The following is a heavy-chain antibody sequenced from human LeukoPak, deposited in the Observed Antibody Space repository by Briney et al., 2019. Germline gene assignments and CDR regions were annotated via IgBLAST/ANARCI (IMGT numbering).Heavy chain of an antibody. D-gene: IGHD6-19*01. V-gene: IGHV3-21*01. CDR3: ARQSSSSGWYGKHWFDP. J-gene: IGHJ5*02. CDR2: ISSSSSYI. Sequence: GGSLRLSCAASGFTFSTYSMNWVRQAPGKGLEWVSSISSSSSYIYYAGSVKGRFTISRDNAKNSLYLQMNSLRAEDTAVYYCARQSSSSGWYGKHWFDPWGQGTLVTVSS. CDR1: GFTFSTYS.